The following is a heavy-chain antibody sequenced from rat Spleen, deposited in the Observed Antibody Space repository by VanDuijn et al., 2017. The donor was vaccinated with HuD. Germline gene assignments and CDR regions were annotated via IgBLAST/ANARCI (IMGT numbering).Heavy chain of an antibody. V-gene: IGHV5S13*01. J-gene: IGHJ4*01. CDR2: ISSDGGNT. CDR3: TRGYVMDA. Sequence: EVQLVESGGGLVQPGRSLKLSCAASGFTFSNYDMAWVRQAPTKGLEWIASISSDGGNTYDRDSVKGRFTISRDNTKNTQYLQMDSLRSEDTATYYCTRGYVMDAWGQGASVTVSS. CDR1: GFTFSNYD.